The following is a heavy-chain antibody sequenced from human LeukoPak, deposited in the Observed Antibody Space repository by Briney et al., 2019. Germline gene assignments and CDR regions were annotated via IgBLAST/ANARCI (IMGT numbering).Heavy chain of an antibody. Sequence: GGSLRLSCAASGFTFSSYAMSCVRQAPGKGLEWVSTISGSGGSTYYADSVKGRFTISRDNSKNTLFLQMNSLRAEDTAVYYCAKSTAVAGNFHYWGQGTLVTVSS. J-gene: IGHJ4*02. D-gene: IGHD6-19*01. CDR3: AKSTAVAGNFHY. CDR1: GFTFSSYA. CDR2: ISGSGGST. V-gene: IGHV3-23*01.